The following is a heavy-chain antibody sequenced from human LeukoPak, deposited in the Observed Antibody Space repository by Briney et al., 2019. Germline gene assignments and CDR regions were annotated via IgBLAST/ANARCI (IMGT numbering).Heavy chain of an antibody. J-gene: IGHJ4*02. V-gene: IGHV3-30*01. D-gene: IGHD4-23*01. CDR3: ARDFTATVVCDY. CDR1: GFTLSSYA. CDR2: ISYDGSNK. Sequence: GGSLRLSCAASGFTLSSYAMHWVRQAPGKGLEWVAVISYDGSNKYYADSVKGRFTISRDNSKNTLYLRMNSLRAEDTAVYYCARDFTATVVCDYWGQGTLVTVSS.